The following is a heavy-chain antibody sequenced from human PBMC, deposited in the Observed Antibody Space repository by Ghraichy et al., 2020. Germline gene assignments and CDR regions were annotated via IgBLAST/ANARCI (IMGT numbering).Heavy chain of an antibody. CDR1: GFTFSSYA. J-gene: IGHJ6*02. CDR3: AKQRRGNTYYYGMDV. D-gene: IGHD3-10*01. Sequence: GESLNISCAASGFTFSSYAMSWVRQAPGKGLEWVSAISGSGGSTYYADSVKGRFTISRDNSKNTLYLQMNSLRAEDTAVYYCAKQRRGNTYYYGMDVWGQGTTVTVSS. CDR2: ISGSGGST. V-gene: IGHV3-23*01.